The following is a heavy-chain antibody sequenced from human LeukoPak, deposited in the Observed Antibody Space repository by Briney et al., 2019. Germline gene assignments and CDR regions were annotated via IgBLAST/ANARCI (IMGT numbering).Heavy chain of an antibody. D-gene: IGHD3-16*02. Sequence: PSETLSLTCTVSGGSISSYYWSWIRQPPGKGLEWIGYIYYSGSTNYNPSLKSRVTMSVDTSKNQFSLKLSSVTAADTAVYYCARAGSVWGSYRPNDYWGQGTLVTVSS. J-gene: IGHJ4*02. CDR2: IYYSGST. CDR1: GGSISSYY. CDR3: ARAGSVWGSYRPNDY. V-gene: IGHV4-59*12.